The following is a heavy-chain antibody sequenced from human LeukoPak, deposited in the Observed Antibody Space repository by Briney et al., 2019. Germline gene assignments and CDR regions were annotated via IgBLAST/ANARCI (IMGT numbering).Heavy chain of an antibody. D-gene: IGHD4-17*01. V-gene: IGHV3-21*01. J-gene: IGHJ4*02. CDR1: GFTFSSYS. CDR3: AKEGGYGDYVKYYFDY. CDR2: ISSSSSYI. Sequence: GGSLRLSCAASGFTFSSYSMNWVRQAPGKGLEWVSSISSSSSYIYYADSVKGRFTISRDNAKNSLYLQMNSLRGDDTAVYYCAKEGGYGDYVKYYFDYWGQGTLVTVSS.